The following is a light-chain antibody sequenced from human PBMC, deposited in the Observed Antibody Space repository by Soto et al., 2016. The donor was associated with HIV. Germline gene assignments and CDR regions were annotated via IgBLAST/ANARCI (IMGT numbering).Light chain of an antibody. J-gene: IGKJ1*01. CDR3: QQYNGYSWT. CDR1: QTINKW. CDR2: KAS. V-gene: IGKV1-5*03. Sequence: DIQMTQSPSTLSASVGDRVAITCRANQTINKWLAWFQQKPGKSPQLLIYKASILERGVLSRFRGSGSGTEFTLTINSLQPDDFANYYCQQYNGYSWTFGQGTKVEI.